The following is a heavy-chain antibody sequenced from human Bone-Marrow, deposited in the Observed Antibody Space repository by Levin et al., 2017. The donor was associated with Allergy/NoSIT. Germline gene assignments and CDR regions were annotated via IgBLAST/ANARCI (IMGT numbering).Heavy chain of an antibody. J-gene: IGHJ4*02. CDR3: ARECYSSRCFDY. Sequence: KTSETLSLTCTVSGGSMNSYYWNWIRQSPGKGLEWIGYIFYSGSTNYNPSLKSRVTISVDTSKNQFSLKLSSVTAADTAVYYCARECYSSRCFDYWGQGTLVTVSS. V-gene: IGHV4-59*01. CDR2: IFYSGST. CDR1: GGSMNSYY. D-gene: IGHD6-13*01.